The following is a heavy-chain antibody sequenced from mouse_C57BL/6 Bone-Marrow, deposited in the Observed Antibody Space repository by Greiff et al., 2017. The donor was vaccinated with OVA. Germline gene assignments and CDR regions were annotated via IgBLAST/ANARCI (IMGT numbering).Heavy chain of an antibody. D-gene: IGHD2-2*01. CDR2: IYPGDGDT. CDR1: GYAFSSSW. J-gene: IGHJ2*01. CDR3: AREGYEPFDY. Sequence: VQLQQSGPELVKPGASVKISCKASGYAFSSSWMNWVKQRPGKGLEWIGRIYPGDGDTNYNGKFKGKATLTADKSSSTAYMQLSSLTSEDSAVYFCAREGYEPFDYWGQGTTLTVSS. V-gene: IGHV1-82*01.